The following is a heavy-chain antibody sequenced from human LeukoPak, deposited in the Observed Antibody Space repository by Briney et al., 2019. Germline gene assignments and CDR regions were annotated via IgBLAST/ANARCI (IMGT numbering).Heavy chain of an antibody. CDR2: IYDSGST. CDR1: GGSISSYY. J-gene: IGHJ4*02. D-gene: IGHD3-9*01. Sequence: SETLSLTCTVSGGSISSYYWSWIRQPPGKGLEWIGYIYDSGSTNYNPSLKSRVTISVDTSKNQFSLKLSSVTAADTAVYYCARHDNILTGYYIGYFDYWGQGTLVTVSS. V-gene: IGHV4-59*08. CDR3: ARHDNILTGYYIGYFDY.